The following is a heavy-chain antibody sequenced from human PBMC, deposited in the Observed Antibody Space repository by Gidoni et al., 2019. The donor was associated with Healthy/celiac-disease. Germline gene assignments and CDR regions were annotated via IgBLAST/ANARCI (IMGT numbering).Heavy chain of an antibody. J-gene: IGHJ5*02. CDR2: IDHSGST. D-gene: IGHD3-10*01. CDR3: ARAIGYGSGSFPFDP. Sequence: QVQLQESGPGLVKPSGTLSLTCAVSGGSISSSNWWSWVRQPPGKGLEWIGEIDHSGSTNYNPSLKSRVTISVDKSKNQFSLKLSSVTAADTAVYYCARAIGYGSGSFPFDPWGQGTLVTVSS. V-gene: IGHV4-4*02. CDR1: GGSISSSNW.